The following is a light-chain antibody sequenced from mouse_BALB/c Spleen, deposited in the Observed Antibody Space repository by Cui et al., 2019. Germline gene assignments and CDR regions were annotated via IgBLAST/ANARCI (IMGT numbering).Light chain of an antibody. CDR3: QQWSSYPRT. V-gene: IGKV4-55*01. J-gene: IGKJ1*01. CDR1: SSVSY. Sequence: QIVLTQSPAIMSASPGEQVTMTSSASSSVSYMYWYQQKPGSSPQRLIYNTSNLASGVPVRFSGSGSGTSYSLTISRMEAEDAATYYCQQWSSYPRTFGGGTKLEIK. CDR2: NTS.